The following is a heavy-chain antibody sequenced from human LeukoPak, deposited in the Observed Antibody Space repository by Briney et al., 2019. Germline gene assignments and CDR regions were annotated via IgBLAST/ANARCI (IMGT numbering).Heavy chain of an antibody. J-gene: IGHJ4*02. D-gene: IGHD2-8*01. Sequence: SQTLSLTCAISGDSVSGNSVAWNWIRQSPSRGLEWLGRTYYRSKWYYDYAVSVQGRITINPDTSKNQFSLQVNSVTPEDTAVYYCARSGVTFDYWGQGTLVTVSS. CDR3: ARSGVTFDY. CDR2: TYYRSKWYY. V-gene: IGHV6-1*01. CDR1: GDSVSGNSVA.